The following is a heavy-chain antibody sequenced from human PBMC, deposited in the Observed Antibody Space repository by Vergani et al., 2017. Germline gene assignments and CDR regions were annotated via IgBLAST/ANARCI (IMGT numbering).Heavy chain of an antibody. CDR3: AGHKRGGVRWVGATSYFDY. CDR1: GYSFTSYW. V-gene: IGHV5-51*01. Sequence: EVQLVQSGAEVKKPGESLKISCKGSGYSFTSYWIGWVRQMPGKGLEWMGIIYPGDSDTRYSTSFQGQVTISADKSISTAYLQWSSLKASDTAMYYCAGHKRGGVRWVGATSYFDYWGQGTLVTVSS. CDR2: IYPGDSDT. J-gene: IGHJ4*02. D-gene: IGHD1-26*01.